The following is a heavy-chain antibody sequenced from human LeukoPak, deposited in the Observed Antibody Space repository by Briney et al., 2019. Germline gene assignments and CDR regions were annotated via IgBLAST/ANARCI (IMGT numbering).Heavy chain of an antibody. CDR3: ARAQYCTTTTCYKTWDY. J-gene: IGHJ4*02. Sequence: PGGSLRLSCAASGFTFNNYAMSWVRQAPGKGLEWVSAISSSGSSTYYADSVKGRFTISRDNSKNTLYLQMNSLRAEDTAVYYCARAQYCTTTTCYKTWDYWGQGTLVTVYS. CDR1: GFTFNNYA. CDR2: ISSSGSST. V-gene: IGHV3-23*01. D-gene: IGHD2-2*02.